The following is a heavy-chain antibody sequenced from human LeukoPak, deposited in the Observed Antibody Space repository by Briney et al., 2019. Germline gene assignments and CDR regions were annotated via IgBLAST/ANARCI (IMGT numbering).Heavy chain of an antibody. V-gene: IGHV1-18*01. CDR2: ISAYNGNT. Sequence: GASVKVSCKASGYTFTSYGISWVRQAPGQGLEWMGWISAYNGNTNYAQKLQGRVTMTTDTSTSTAYMELRSLRSDDTAVYYCARDSQDDILIPYGMDVWGQGTTVTVSS. D-gene: IGHD3-9*01. J-gene: IGHJ6*02. CDR3: ARDSQDDILIPYGMDV. CDR1: GYTFTSYG.